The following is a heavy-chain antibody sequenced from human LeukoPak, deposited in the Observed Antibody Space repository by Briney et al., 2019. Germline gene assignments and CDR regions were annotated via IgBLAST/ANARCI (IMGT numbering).Heavy chain of an antibody. CDR3: ARGSSSWYGVYYYYMDV. CDR1: GVSISSYY. J-gene: IGHJ6*03. D-gene: IGHD6-13*01. Sequence: RASETLSLTCTVSGVSISSYYWSWIRQPAGKGLEWIGRIHTSGSTNYNPSLKSRVTMSVDTSKNQFSLKLSSVTAADTAVYYCARGSSSWYGVYYYYMDVWGKGTTVTVSS. V-gene: IGHV4-4*07. CDR2: IHTSGST.